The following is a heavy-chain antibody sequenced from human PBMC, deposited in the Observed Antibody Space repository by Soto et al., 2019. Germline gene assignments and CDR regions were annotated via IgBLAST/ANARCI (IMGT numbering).Heavy chain of an antibody. V-gene: IGHV3-30-3*01. CDR1: GFTFSSYA. CDR3: AREVVVAEAWFDP. J-gene: IGHJ5*02. D-gene: IGHD2-15*01. CDR2: ISYDGSNK. Sequence: PGGSLRLSCAASGFTFSSYAMHWVRQAPGKGLEWVAVISYDGSNKYYADSVKGRFTISRDNSENTLYLQMNSLRAEDTAVYYCAREVVVAEAWFDPWGQGTLVTVSS.